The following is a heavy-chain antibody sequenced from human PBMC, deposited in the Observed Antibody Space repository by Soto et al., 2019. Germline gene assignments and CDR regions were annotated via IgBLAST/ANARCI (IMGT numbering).Heavy chain of an antibody. CDR2: INPNSGGT. Sequence: ASVKVSCKASGYTFIDYNMHWVRQAPGQGLEWMGWINPNSGGTKYAQRFQGRVTMTRDTSISTAYMEVSRLTSDDTAVYYCARAGVEAVGSGEYGRDVWG. V-gene: IGHV1-2*02. CDR3: ARAGVEAVGSGEYGRDV. J-gene: IGHJ6*02. CDR1: GYTFIDYN. D-gene: IGHD6-13*01.